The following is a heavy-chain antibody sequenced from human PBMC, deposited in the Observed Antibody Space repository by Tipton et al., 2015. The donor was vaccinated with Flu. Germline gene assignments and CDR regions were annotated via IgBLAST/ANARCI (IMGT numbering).Heavy chain of an antibody. J-gene: IGHJ4*02. D-gene: IGHD3-22*01. CDR2: SYYSGST. CDR3: ARQKGGISSGYYYYFDY. Sequence: LRLSCTVSGGSFTNYYWSWLRQPPGAGLEWIGFSYYSGSTSYNPSLQSRVTISLDTSKKQFSLKLSSVTAADTAVYYCARQKGGISSGYYYYFDYWGQGTLVTVSS. V-gene: IGHV4-59*08. CDR1: GGSFTNYY.